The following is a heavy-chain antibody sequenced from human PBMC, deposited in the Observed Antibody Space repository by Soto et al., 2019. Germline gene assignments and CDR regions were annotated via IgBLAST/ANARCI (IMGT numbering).Heavy chain of an antibody. CDR2: IYASGAT. CDR1: GVSISTYY. CDR3: ARSHSFDGSIYHYYFDF. Sequence: LSLTCTVSGVSISTYYWSWIRQPPWGTLEWIGYIYASGATTYNPSLESRVTMSVDMPNNEFSLELTSLTAADTAVYYCARSHSFDGSIYHYYFDFWGQGTLVTVSS. J-gene: IGHJ4*02. D-gene: IGHD3-10*01. V-gene: IGHV4-59*01.